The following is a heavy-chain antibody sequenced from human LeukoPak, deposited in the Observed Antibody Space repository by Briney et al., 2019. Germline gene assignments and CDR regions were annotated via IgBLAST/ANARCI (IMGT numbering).Heavy chain of an antibody. CDR2: IYPGDSDT. Sequence: GESLKISCKGSGYSFTSYWIGWVRQMPGKGLEWMGIIYPGDSDTRYSLSFQGQVTISADKSISTAYLQWSSLKASDTAMYYCARHGDYDILTGYSLPSDYWGQGTLVTVSS. D-gene: IGHD3-9*01. CDR1: GYSFTSYW. J-gene: IGHJ4*02. V-gene: IGHV5-51*01. CDR3: ARHGDYDILTGYSLPSDY.